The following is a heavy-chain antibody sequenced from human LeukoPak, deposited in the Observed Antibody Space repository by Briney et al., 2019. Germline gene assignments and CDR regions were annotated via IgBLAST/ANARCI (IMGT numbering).Heavy chain of an antibody. J-gene: IGHJ4*02. Sequence: PGGSLRLSCAASGFTFSDHYMDWVRQAPGKGLEWVSAITGSGGNTYYADSVKGRFTISRDNSKNTVFLQMNSLRAEDTAAYYCAKWGDYDVLTGYYVSDYWGQGTLVTVSS. CDR3: AKWGDYDVLTGYYVSDY. V-gene: IGHV3-23*01. CDR2: ITGSGGNT. CDR1: GFTFSDHY. D-gene: IGHD3-9*01.